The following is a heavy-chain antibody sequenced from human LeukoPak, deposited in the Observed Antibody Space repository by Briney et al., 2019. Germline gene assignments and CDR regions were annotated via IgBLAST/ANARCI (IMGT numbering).Heavy chain of an antibody. CDR1: GGSISSSNYY. V-gene: IGHV4-39*07. CDR2: IYYSGST. CDR3: SRDLGSGSFY. Sequence: PSETLSLTCTVSGGSISSSNYYWGWIRQPPGKGLEWIGTIYYSGSTSYNPSLKSRVTISLDTSKNQFSLKLSSVTAADTAVYCCSRDLGSGSFYWGQGTLVTVSS. J-gene: IGHJ4*02. D-gene: IGHD3-10*01.